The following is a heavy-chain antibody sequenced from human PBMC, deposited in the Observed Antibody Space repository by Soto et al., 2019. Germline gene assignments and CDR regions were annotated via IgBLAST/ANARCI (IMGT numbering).Heavy chain of an antibody. Sequence: ASVKVSCKASGYTFTSYDINWVRQATGQGLEWMGWMNPNSGNTGYAQKFQGRVTMTTDTSTSTAYMELRSLRSDDTAVYYCARDLYDSSGYYFATYYYYGMDVWGQGTTVTVSS. D-gene: IGHD3-22*01. V-gene: IGHV1-8*01. CDR3: ARDLYDSSGYYFATYYYYGMDV. CDR1: GYTFTSYD. CDR2: MNPNSGNT. J-gene: IGHJ6*02.